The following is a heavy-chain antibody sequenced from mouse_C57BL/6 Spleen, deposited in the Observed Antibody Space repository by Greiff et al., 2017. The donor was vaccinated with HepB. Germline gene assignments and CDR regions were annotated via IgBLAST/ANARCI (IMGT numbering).Heavy chain of an antibody. V-gene: IGHV1-54*01. CDR2: INPGSGGT. CDR3: ARSRGGYYFDY. J-gene: IGHJ2*01. Sequence: QVQLQQSGAELVRPGTSVKVSCKASGYAFTNYLIVWVKQRPGQGLEWIGVINPGSGGTNYNEKFKGKETLTADKSSSTAYMQLSSLTSEDSAVYFCARSRGGYYFDYWGQGTTLTVSS. CDR1: GYAFTNYL.